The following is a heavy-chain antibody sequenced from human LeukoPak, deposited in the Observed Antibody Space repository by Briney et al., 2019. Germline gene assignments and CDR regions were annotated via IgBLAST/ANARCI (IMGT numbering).Heavy chain of an antibody. D-gene: IGHD6-13*01. Sequence: SQTLSLTCTVSGNSISSGDNYWSWIRQPAGKGLEWIGRIYTSGSTNYNPSLKSRVTISVDTSKNQFSLKLSSVTAADTAVYYRARVGYSSPSSGDFDYWGQGTLVTVSS. CDR1: GNSISSGDNY. CDR3: ARVGYSSPSSGDFDY. J-gene: IGHJ4*02. CDR2: IYTSGST. V-gene: IGHV4-61*02.